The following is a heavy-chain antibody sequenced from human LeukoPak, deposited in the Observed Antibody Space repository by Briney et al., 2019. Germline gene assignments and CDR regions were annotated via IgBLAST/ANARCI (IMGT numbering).Heavy chain of an antibody. CDR1: GGTFSSYA. D-gene: IGHD3-10*01. Sequence: SVKVSCKASGGTFSSYAISWVRQAPGEGLEWMGRIIPIFGTANYAQKFQGRVTITTDESTSTAYMELSSLRSEDTAVYYCARGRYYGSGSYIYWGQGTLVTVSS. J-gene: IGHJ4*02. V-gene: IGHV1-69*05. CDR3: ARGRYYGSGSYIY. CDR2: IIPIFGTA.